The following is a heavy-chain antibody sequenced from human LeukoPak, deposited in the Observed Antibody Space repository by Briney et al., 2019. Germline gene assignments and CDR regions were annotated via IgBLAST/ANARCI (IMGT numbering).Heavy chain of an antibody. Sequence: PGGSLRLSCAASGFTFSSYAMSWVRQAPGKGLEWVSAISGSGGSTYYADSVKGRFTISRDSSKNTLYLQMNSLRAEDTAVYYCAKDTDYYGSGSYSDPWGQGTLVTVSS. J-gene: IGHJ5*02. V-gene: IGHV3-23*01. CDR3: AKDTDYYGSGSYSDP. CDR1: GFTFSSYA. D-gene: IGHD3-10*01. CDR2: ISGSGGST.